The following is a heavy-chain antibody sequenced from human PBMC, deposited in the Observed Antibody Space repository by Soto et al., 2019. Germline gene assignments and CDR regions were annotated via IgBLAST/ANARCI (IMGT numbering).Heavy chain of an antibody. V-gene: IGHV3-49*03. J-gene: IGHJ4*02. CDR3: TREPYYYGSGSFFDY. CDR2: IRSKAYGGTT. D-gene: IGHD3-10*01. CDR1: GFTFGDYA. Sequence: GGSLRLSCTASGFTFGDYAMSWFRQAPGKGLEWVGFIRSKAYGGTTEYAASVKGRFTISRDDSKSIAYLQMNSLKTEDTAVYYCTREPYYYGSGSFFDYWGQGTLVTVSS.